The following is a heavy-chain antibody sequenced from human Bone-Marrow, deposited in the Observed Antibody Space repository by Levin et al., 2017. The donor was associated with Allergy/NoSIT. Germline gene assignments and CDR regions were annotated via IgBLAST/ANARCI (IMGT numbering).Heavy chain of an antibody. Sequence: GGSLRLSCAASGFTVSDHYMDWVRQAPGKGLEWVGRTRNKANSYTTEYAASVKGRFTISRDDSKDSLYLQMNNLKTDDTAVYYCARVRYSSGWYLDSWGQGTLVTVSS. CDR3: ARVRYSSGWYLDS. D-gene: IGHD6-19*01. CDR2: TRNKANSYTT. V-gene: IGHV3-72*01. J-gene: IGHJ4*02. CDR1: GFTVSDHY.